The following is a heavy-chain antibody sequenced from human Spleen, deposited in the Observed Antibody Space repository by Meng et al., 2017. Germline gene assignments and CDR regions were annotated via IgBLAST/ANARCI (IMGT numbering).Heavy chain of an antibody. CDR3: ARDRLRQLDS. J-gene: IGHJ4*02. D-gene: IGHD5-12*01. Sequence: QVQLQESGPGLVKPSQTLSLTCTVFGGSISGGDYYWSWVRQPPGKGLEWIVSVYYNGNTYSNPALKSRVTSSVDTSKNQFSLRLTSVTAADTAMYYCARDRLRQLDSWGQGTLVTVSS. CDR1: GGSISGGDYY. CDR2: VYYNGNT. V-gene: IGHV4-30-4*01.